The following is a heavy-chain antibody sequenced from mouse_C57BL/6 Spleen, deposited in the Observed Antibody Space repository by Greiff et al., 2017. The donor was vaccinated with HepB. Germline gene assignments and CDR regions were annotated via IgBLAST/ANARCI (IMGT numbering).Heavy chain of an antibody. CDR1: GFTFSSYA. CDR3: ARDSYYDSFAY. CDR2: ISDGGRYT. J-gene: IGHJ3*01. V-gene: IGHV5-4*01. D-gene: IGHD2-12*01. Sequence: EVKLMESGGGLVKPGGSLKLSCAASGFTFSSYAMSWVRQTPEKRLEWVATISDGGRYTYYPDNVKGRFTISRDNAKNNLYLQMSHLKSEDTAMCYCARDSYYDSFAYWGQGTLGTVSA.